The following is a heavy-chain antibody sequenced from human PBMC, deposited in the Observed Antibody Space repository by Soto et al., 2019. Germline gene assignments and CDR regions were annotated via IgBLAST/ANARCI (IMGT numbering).Heavy chain of an antibody. CDR2: ISRDGSAI. CDR1: GSTFSGYS. Sequence: EVQLVESGGGLVKPGGTLRLSCAASGSTFSGYSINWVRQAPGKGLEWVSLISRDGSAISYADSVKGRFTISRDNAKNAVQLQMNDPRVEDTAIYYCARDYCPDAVCPLGGFDPWGQGTLVTVSS. V-gene: IGHV3-21*02. CDR3: ARDYCPDAVCPLGGFDP. D-gene: IGHD2-8*01. J-gene: IGHJ5*02.